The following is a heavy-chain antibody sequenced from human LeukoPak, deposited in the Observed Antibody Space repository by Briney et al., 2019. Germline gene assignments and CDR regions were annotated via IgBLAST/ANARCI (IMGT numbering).Heavy chain of an antibody. V-gene: IGHV3-7*01. CDR2: IKTDASE. Sequence: GGSLRLSCAASGFTFSDYYMSWIRQAPGKGLEWVANIKTDASEKYADSVKGRFTISRDNAKNSLYLQMNSLGAEDTAVYYCATYSTRNAREFQSWGQGTLVTVSS. CDR1: GFTFSDYY. J-gene: IGHJ1*01. CDR3: ATYSTRNAREFQS. D-gene: IGHD4-11*01.